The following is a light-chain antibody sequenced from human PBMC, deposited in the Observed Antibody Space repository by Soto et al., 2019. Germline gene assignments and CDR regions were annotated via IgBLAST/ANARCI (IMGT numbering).Light chain of an antibody. CDR1: QTVRTNY. Sequence: EIVLTQSPGTLSLSPGERATLSCRASQTVRTNYVAWLQHKPGQAPMLLIYGASSRATGIPDRFSGSGSVTDFTLTINSLEPEDFAVYYCQQYSDSPLTFGGGTKVEIK. V-gene: IGKV3-20*01. CDR3: QQYSDSPLT. CDR2: GAS. J-gene: IGKJ4*01.